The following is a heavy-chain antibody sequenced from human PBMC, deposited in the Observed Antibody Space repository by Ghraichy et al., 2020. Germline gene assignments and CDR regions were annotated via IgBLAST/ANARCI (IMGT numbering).Heavy chain of an antibody. D-gene: IGHD3-3*01. J-gene: IGHJ5*02. Sequence: SGPTLVNPTQTLTLTCTFSGFSLSTSGMCVSWIRQPPGKALEWLALIDWDDDKYYSTSLKTRLTISKDTSKNQVVLTMTNMDPVDTATYYCARGLYYDFWSGYYTTYWFDPWGQGTLVTVSS. CDR1: GFSLSTSGMC. CDR3: ARGLYYDFWSGYYTTYWFDP. V-gene: IGHV2-70*01. CDR2: IDWDDDK.